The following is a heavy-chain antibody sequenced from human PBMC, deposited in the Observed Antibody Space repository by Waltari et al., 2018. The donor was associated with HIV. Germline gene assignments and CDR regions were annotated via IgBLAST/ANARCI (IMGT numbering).Heavy chain of an antibody. CDR1: GGSISSYY. J-gene: IGHJ4*02. D-gene: IGHD2-15*01. V-gene: IGHV4-59*01. CDR3: ARDGGSRTSFDY. CDR2: IYYSGST. Sequence: QVQLQESGPGLVKPSETLSLTCTVSGGSISSYYWSWIRQPPGKGLEWIGYIYYSGSTNYNPSLKSRVTISVYTSKTQFSLKLSSVTAADTAVYYCARDGGSRTSFDYWGQGTLVTVSS.